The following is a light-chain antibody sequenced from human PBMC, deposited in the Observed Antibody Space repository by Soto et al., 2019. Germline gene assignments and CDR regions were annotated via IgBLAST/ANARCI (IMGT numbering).Light chain of an antibody. Sequence: EIVLTQSPGTLSLSPGERATLSCRASQSIRSSFLAWYQHKPGQAPRLLIYDASSGATGIPDRFSGRGSGTDFTLTISRLEPEDSALYYCQQYGSPPHTFGQGTKLEI. V-gene: IGKV3-20*01. J-gene: IGKJ2*01. CDR2: DAS. CDR1: QSIRSSF. CDR3: QQYGSPPHT.